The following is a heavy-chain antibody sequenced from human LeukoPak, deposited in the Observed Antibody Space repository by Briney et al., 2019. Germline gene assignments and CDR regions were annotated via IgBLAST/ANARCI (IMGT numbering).Heavy chain of an antibody. Sequence: ASVKVSCKASGYTFTSYYMHWVRQAPGQGLEWMGIINPSVGSTSYAQKFQGRVTMTRDTSTSTVYMELSSLRSEDTAVYYCARSPNSERYSSSGGPKYYFDYWGQGTLVTVPS. CDR3: ARSPNSERYSSSGGPKYYFDY. CDR2: INPSVGST. J-gene: IGHJ4*02. D-gene: IGHD6-6*01. CDR1: GYTFTSYY. V-gene: IGHV1-46*01.